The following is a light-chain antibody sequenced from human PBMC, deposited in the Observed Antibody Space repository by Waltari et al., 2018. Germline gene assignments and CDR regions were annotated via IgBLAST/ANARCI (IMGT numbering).Light chain of an antibody. Sequence: IVLTQSPAPLALSPAERATLSCKSSQRVCRYLAWYQQKPGPSPRLLIYDASTRSTGIPDRFSGSGSGTDFSLTISRLESKDFAVYYCQEYANVPATFGQGTKVEI. CDR1: QRVCRY. J-gene: IGKJ1*01. V-gene: IGKV3-20*01. CDR3: QEYANVPAT. CDR2: DAS.